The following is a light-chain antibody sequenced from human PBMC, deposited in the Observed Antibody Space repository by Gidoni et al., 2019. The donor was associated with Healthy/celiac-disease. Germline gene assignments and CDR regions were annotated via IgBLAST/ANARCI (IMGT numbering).Light chain of an antibody. CDR3: QQSYSTPLT. CDR2: AAS. CDR1: QSISSY. J-gene: IGKJ4*01. Sequence: DFQMAQSPSSLSVSVGDRVTITCRASQSISSYLNWYQQKPGKAPKLLIYAASSLQSGVPSRFSGSGSGTDFTLTISSLQPEDFATYYCQQSYSTPLTFGGGTKVEIK. V-gene: IGKV1-39*01.